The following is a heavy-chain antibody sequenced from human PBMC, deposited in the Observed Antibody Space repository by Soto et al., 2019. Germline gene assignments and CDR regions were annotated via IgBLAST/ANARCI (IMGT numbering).Heavy chain of an antibody. Sequence: QVQLVQPGAEVRKPGASMKVSFKASGDIFTNFDFNWVRQATGQGLEWIGWMRANSGDTGHDQKFQGRVRMTRDTSMSTAYMELSSLRAEDTAVYYCARYIYGQGFQAWGQGTLVFVSS. CDR2: MRANSGDT. D-gene: IGHD3-3*02. CDR3: ARYIYGQGFQA. V-gene: IGHV1-8*01. J-gene: IGHJ5*02. CDR1: GDIFTNFD.